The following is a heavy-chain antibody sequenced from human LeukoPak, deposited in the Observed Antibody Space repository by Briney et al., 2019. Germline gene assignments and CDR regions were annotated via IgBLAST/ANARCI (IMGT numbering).Heavy chain of an antibody. CDR1: GYTFTGYF. V-gene: IGHV1-2*06. CDR3: ARDLSSTPNRELDY. J-gene: IGHJ4*02. Sequence: ASVKVSCKASGYTFTGYFMHWVRQAPGQGLEWMGRINPNSGDTNYAQNFQGRVTMTRDTSISTAYMELSRLGSDDTAVYYCARDLSSTPNRELDYWGQGTLVTVSS. D-gene: IGHD7-27*01. CDR2: INPNSGDT.